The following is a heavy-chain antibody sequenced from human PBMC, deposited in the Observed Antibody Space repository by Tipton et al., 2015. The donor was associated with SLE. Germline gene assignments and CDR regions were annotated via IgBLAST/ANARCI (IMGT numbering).Heavy chain of an antibody. Sequence: TLSLTCTVPGGSISSYYWSWIRQPPGKGLEWIGYIYYSGSTNYNPSLKSRVTISVDTSKNQFSLKLSSVTAADTAVYYCARSRWELLHQIGWFDPWGQGTLVTVSS. CDR1: GGSISSYY. CDR2: IYYSGST. V-gene: IGHV4-59*07. J-gene: IGHJ5*02. CDR3: ARSRWELLHQIGWFDP. D-gene: IGHD1-26*01.